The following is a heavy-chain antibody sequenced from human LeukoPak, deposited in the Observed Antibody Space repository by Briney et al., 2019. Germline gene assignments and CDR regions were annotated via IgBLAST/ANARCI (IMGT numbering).Heavy chain of an antibody. CDR3: ARSDDALAD. CDR1: GYTFTSYD. J-gene: IGHJ4*01. D-gene: IGHD1-1*01. V-gene: IGHV1-8*01. CDR2: MNPNSGNT. Sequence: ASLKFSCKASGYTFTSYDITWVRQDTGQGLEWMGWMNPNSGNTGYAQKFQGRVTMTRNTSISTAYMELSSLRSEDTAVYYCARSDDALADWGQEPWSPSPQ.